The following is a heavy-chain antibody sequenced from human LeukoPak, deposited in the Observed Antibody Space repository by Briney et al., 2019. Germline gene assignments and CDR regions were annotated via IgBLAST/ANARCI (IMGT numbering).Heavy chain of an antibody. CDR1: AFTFDHYA. CDR2: LSGSGRKT. J-gene: IGHJ4*02. V-gene: IGHV3-23*01. Sequence: PGGSLRLSCAASAFTFDHYAMSWVRQAPGKGLEWVSTLSGSGRKTYYADSVKGRFTISRDNSRNTLYLQMDTLRAEDTALYYCAKGRTPFYSDSSGYHSSPYDYWGQGTLVTVSS. CDR3: AKGRTPFYSDSSGYHSSPYDY. D-gene: IGHD3-22*01.